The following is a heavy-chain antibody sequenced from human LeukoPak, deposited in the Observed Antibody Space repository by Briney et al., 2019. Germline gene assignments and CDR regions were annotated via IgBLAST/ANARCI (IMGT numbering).Heavy chain of an antibody. CDR1: GFPFSDFA. J-gene: IGHJ6*03. V-gene: IGHV3-23*01. CDR3: AKFEGALLGNYYMDV. CDR2: ISGGGDNT. Sequence: GGSLRLSCAVSGFPFSDFAMSWVRQAPGKGLEWVSTISGGGDNTYFAASVKGRFTISRDNSKNALFLQMVSLRAEDTVVYYCAKFEGALLGNYYMDVWGKGTTVTVSS.